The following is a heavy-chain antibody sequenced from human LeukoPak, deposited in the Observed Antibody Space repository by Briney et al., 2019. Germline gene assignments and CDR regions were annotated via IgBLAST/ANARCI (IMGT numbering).Heavy chain of an antibody. CDR1: GYTFTSYG. D-gene: IGHD4-17*01. CDR3: AIDTYTTVTDMDV. Sequence: ASVKVSCKASGYTFTSYGFSWERQAPGQGLERMGWISAYNGDTDYPQNLQVRVTLTTYTYTSTAYREVRRLRSYGAAVYYGAIDTYTTVTDMDVWGKGTTVIVSS. V-gene: IGHV1-18*01. J-gene: IGHJ6*03. CDR2: ISAYNGDT.